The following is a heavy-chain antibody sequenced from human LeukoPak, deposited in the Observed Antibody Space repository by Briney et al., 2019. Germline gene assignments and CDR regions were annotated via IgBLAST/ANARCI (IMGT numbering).Heavy chain of an antibody. J-gene: IGHJ6*02. CDR2: IYYSGST. V-gene: IGHV4-39*01. Sequence: SETLSLTCTVSGGSISRSSYYWGWIRQPPGKGLEWIGSIYYSGSTYYNPSLKSRVTIFVDTSKNQFSLKLSSVTAADTAVYYCARLSRRVTIVRGNYPAYDMDVWGQGTTVTVSS. CDR1: GGSISRSSYY. CDR3: ARLSRRVTIVRGNYPAYDMDV. D-gene: IGHD3-10*01.